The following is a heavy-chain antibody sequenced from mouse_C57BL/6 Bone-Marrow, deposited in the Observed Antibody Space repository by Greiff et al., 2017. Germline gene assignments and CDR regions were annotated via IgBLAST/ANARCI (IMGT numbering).Heavy chain of an antibody. CDR3: ARGYDYDYAMDY. V-gene: IGHV1-39*01. CDR1: GYSFNDYN. J-gene: IGHJ4*01. CDR2: INPKYGTT. D-gene: IGHD2-4*01. Sequence: EVKLMESGPELVKPGASVKISCKASGYSFNDYNMNWVKQSNGKRLEWIGVINPKYGTTSYNQQFKGQATLTVDQSSITAYMQLNSLTSEYSAVYYCARGYDYDYAMDYWGQGTSVTVSS.